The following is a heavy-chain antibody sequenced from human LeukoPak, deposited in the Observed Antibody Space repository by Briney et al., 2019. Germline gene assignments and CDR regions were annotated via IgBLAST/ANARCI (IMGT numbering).Heavy chain of an antibody. CDR1: GGSISSSSYY. V-gene: IGHV4-39*01. CDR3: ASGGGLWFGELLQYFQH. J-gene: IGHJ1*01. D-gene: IGHD3-10*01. Sequence: PSETLSLTCTVSGGSISSSSYYWGWIRQPPGKGLEWIGSIYYSRSTYYNPSLKSRVTISVDTSKNQFSLKLSSVTAADTAVYYCASGGGLWFGELLQYFQHWGQGTLVTVSS. CDR2: IYYSRST.